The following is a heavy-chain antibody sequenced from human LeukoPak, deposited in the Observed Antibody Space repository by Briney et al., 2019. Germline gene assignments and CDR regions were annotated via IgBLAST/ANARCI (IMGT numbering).Heavy chain of an antibody. CDR2: IYYSGST. D-gene: IGHD1-26*01. Sequence: SETLSLTCTVSGGSISSSSYYWGWIRQPPGKGLEWIGSIYYSGSTYYNPSLKSRVTISVDTSKNQFSLKLSSVTAADTAVYYCARLSSGSLGLFDYWGQGTLDTVSS. CDR3: ARLSSGSLGLFDY. CDR1: GGSISSSSYY. J-gene: IGHJ4*02. V-gene: IGHV4-39*01.